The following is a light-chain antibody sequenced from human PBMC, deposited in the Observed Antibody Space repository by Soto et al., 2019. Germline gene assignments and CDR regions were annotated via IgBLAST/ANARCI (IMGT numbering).Light chain of an antibody. CDR3: QQYSKAPWT. Sequence: DIQMTQSPSTLSGYVGVRVTITCRASQSIDKCLAWYQQSPWKDPKLLNYKQSILQSAISSRFRGRGSGAEFNLTIRSLQPDDVANYYCQQYSKAPWTFGQGNKVEI. CDR1: QSIDKC. V-gene: IGKV1-5*03. J-gene: IGKJ1*01. CDR2: KQS.